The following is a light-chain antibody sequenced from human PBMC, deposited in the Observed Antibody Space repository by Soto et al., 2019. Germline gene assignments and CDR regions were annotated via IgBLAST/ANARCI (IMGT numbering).Light chain of an antibody. CDR1: QSISYW. CDR3: QQYNTYST. J-gene: IGKJ1*01. Sequence: DIQMTQSPSTLSASVGDRVTLTCRASQSISYWLAWYQQKPGKAPKVLIYDASTLERGVASRFSGSGSGTEFTLTISSLQPDDFATYYCQQYNTYSTFGQGTKVEMK. V-gene: IGKV1-5*01. CDR2: DAS.